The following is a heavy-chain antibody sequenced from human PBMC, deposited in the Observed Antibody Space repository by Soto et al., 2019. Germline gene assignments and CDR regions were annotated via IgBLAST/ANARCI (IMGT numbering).Heavy chain of an antibody. CDR1: GGTFSSYA. CDR3: ARLYYYDSSGPETDGMDV. CDR2: IIPIFGTA. D-gene: IGHD3-22*01. J-gene: IGHJ6*02. V-gene: IGHV1-69*13. Sequence: GASVKVSCKASGGTFSSYAISWVRQAPGQGLEWMGGIIPIFGTANYAQKFQGRVTITADESTSTAYMELSSLRSEDTAVYYCARLYYYDSSGPETDGMDVWGQGTTVTVSS.